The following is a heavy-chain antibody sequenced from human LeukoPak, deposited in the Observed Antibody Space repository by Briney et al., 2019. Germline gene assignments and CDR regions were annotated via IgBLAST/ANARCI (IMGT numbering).Heavy chain of an antibody. V-gene: IGHV3-7*01. CDR2: IKYDGREK. Sequence: PGGSLRLSCAATGLTFSNYWMSWFRQAPGKGLEWVANIKYDGREKQYVDSVKGRFTISRDNAKNSLFLQMNSLRAEDTAVYYCARYLNSGPEDFWGQGTLVTVSS. CDR3: ARYLNSGPEDF. D-gene: IGHD1-26*01. J-gene: IGHJ4*02. CDR1: GLTFSNYW.